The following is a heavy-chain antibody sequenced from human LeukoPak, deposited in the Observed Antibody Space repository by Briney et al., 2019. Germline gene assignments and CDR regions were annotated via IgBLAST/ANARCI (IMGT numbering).Heavy chain of an antibody. V-gene: IGHV1-18*01. J-gene: IGHJ5*02. CDR2: ICAYNSNT. Sequence: ASVKVSCEASGYTFTSYGISWVRQAPGQGLEWMALICAYNSNTNYAHKLQGRVTMTRNTSISTAYMEMSSLRSEDTAVYYCARAPTGHYRERWFDPWGQGTLVTVSS. CDR3: ARAPTGHYRERWFDP. CDR1: GYTFTSYG. D-gene: IGHD3-9*01.